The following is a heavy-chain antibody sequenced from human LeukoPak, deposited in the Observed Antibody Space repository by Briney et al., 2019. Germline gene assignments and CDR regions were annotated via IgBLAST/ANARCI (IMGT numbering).Heavy chain of an antibody. V-gene: IGHV4-30-2*01. D-gene: IGHD2-2*01. Sequence: PSRTLSLTCTASGGSISSGGYYWSWIRQPPGKGLEWIGYIYHSGSTYYNPSLKSRVTISVDRSKNQFSLKLSSVTAADTAVYYCASPAAPPNDAFDIWGQGTMVTVSS. CDR3: ASPAAPPNDAFDI. CDR1: GGSISSGGYY. J-gene: IGHJ3*02. CDR2: IYHSGST.